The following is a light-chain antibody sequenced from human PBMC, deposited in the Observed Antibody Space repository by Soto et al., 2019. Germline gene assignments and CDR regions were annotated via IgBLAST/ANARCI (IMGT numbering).Light chain of an antibody. CDR3: QTYDSSLSGSI. CDR2: VTN. V-gene: IGLV1-40*01. Sequence: QSVLTQPPSVSGAPGQRVTISCTGSRSNIGAGYDVHWYQQLPGTAPKLLIYVTNNRPSGVPDRFSGSKSGTSASLAITGLRAEDEADYYRQTYDSSLSGSIFGGGTKLTVL. J-gene: IGLJ2*01. CDR1: RSNIGAGYD.